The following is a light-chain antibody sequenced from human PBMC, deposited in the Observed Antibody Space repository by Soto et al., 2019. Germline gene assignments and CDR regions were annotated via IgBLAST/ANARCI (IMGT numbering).Light chain of an antibody. CDR2: KAS. J-gene: IGKJ2*01. CDR3: QHYNTYSPPMFT. CDR1: QSISSW. Sequence: DIQMTQSPSTLSASVGDRVIITCRASQSISSWLAWYQQKPGKAPNLLISKASILESGVPSRFSGSGSETEFTLTISSLQPDDFATYYCQHYNTYSPPMFTFGQGTKLEIK. V-gene: IGKV1-5*03.